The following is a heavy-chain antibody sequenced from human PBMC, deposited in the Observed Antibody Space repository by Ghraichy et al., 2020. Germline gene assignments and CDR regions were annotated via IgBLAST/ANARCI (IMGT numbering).Heavy chain of an antibody. D-gene: IGHD6-13*01. CDR3: ARENEEAAGTRFDY. CDR2: IIVIFGTT. CDR1: GGTFSSST. J-gene: IGHJ4*02. V-gene: IGHV1-69*13. Sequence: SVKVSCKASGGTFSSSTISWVRQAPGQGLEWMGGIIVIFGTTNYAQKFQGRVTITADESTSTAYMELSSLRPEDTAVYYSARENEEAAGTRFDYWGQGTLVMVSS.